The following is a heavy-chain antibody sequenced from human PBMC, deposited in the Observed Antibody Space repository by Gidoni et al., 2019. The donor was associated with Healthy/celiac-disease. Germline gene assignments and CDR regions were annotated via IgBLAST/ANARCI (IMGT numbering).Heavy chain of an antibody. J-gene: IGHJ4*02. CDR3: AKDLDSSPDY. Sequence: QVQLVESGGGVVQPGRSLSLSCAASGFTFSSSGMHWVLQAPVKGLEWVAVISYDGSNKYYADSVKGRFTISRDNSKNTLYLQMNSLSAEDTAVYYCAKDLDSSPDYWGQGTLVTVSS. CDR2: ISYDGSNK. D-gene: IGHD6-13*01. CDR1: GFTFSSSG. V-gene: IGHV3-30*18.